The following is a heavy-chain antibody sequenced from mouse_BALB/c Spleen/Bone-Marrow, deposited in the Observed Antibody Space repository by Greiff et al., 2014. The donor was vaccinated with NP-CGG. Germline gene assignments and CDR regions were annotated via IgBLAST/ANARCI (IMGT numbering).Heavy chain of an antibody. Sequence: VQLKESGAELVKPGASVKLSCTASGFNFKDTYLHWVKQRPEQGLDWIGRIDPAIFTKYDPKFQGKATIIADTSSNTAYRHLSSLTSEDTAVYDCASYRYGWYFDVWGAGTTVTVSS. CDR1: GFNFKDTY. D-gene: IGHD2-14*01. V-gene: IGHV14-3*02. J-gene: IGHJ1*01. CDR2: IDPAIFT. CDR3: ASYRYGWYFDV.